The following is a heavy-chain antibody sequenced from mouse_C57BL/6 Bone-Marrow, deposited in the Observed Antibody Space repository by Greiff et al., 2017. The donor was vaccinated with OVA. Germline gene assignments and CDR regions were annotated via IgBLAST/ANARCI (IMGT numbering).Heavy chain of an antibody. J-gene: IGHJ3*01. D-gene: IGHD3-3*01. Sequence: EVQLQQSGAELVRPGASVKLSCTASGFNIKDDYMHWVKQRPEQGLEWIGWIDPENGDTEYASKFQGKATITADTSSNTAYLQLSSLTSEDTAVYYCTTGRDVPAYWGQGTLVTVSA. CDR1: GFNIKDDY. CDR3: TTGRDVPAY. CDR2: IDPENGDT. V-gene: IGHV14-4*01.